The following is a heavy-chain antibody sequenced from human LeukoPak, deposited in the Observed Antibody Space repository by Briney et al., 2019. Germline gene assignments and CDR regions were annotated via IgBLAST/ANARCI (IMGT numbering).Heavy chain of an antibody. CDR1: GFIFSNNY. D-gene: IGHD2-21*02. J-gene: IGHJ5*01. CDR2: IWPDGSEK. Sequence: PGGSLRLSCAASGFIFSNNYMSWVRQAPGRGLEWLATIWPDGSEKRYVDSLRGRVTISRDNVERSLYLQMNSPRAEDTAVYYCAKLKGQVTTWDSWGLGIRVTVSS. CDR3: AKLKGQVTTWDS. V-gene: IGHV3-7*03.